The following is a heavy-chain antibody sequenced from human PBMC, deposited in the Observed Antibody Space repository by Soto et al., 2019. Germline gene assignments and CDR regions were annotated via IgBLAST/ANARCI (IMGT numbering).Heavy chain of an antibody. V-gene: IGHV1-69*12. Sequence: QVQLVQSGAEVKKPGSSVKVSCKASGGTFSSYAISWVRQAPGQGLEWMGGIIPIFGTANYAQKFQGRVTITADESTSTAYRELSSMRSEDAAVSYCAREGDYPYYYYGREVRGQGTTVAVSS. CDR3: AREGDYPYYYYGREV. CDR2: IIPIFGTA. CDR1: GGTFSSYA. D-gene: IGHD4-17*01. J-gene: IGHJ6*02.